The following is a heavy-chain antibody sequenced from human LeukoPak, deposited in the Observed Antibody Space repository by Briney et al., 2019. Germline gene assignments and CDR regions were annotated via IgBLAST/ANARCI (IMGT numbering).Heavy chain of an antibody. CDR3: ARGLGYDILTGYSSAALDY. Sequence: GGSLRLSCAASGFTFSSYWMHWVRQAPGKGLVWVSRINSDGSSTSYADSVKGRFTISRDNAKNTLYLRMNSLRAEDTAVYYCARGLGYDILTGYSSAALDYWGQGTLVTVSS. V-gene: IGHV3-74*01. D-gene: IGHD3-9*01. CDR2: INSDGSST. J-gene: IGHJ4*02. CDR1: GFTFSSYW.